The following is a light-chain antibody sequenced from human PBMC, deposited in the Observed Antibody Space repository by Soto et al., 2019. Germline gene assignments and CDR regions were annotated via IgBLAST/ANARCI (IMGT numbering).Light chain of an antibody. CDR1: QNVNNR. CDR3: LHFNSWPLL. V-gene: IGKV3-15*01. Sequence: EIVMTQSPAMLSVSPGERATLSCRASQNVNNRLAWYQQKAGQPPRLLIYGASTRATGIPARFSGSGSGTEFTLTISSLQSEDFAVYYCLHFNSWPLLFGQGTKVEIK. J-gene: IGKJ1*01. CDR2: GAS.